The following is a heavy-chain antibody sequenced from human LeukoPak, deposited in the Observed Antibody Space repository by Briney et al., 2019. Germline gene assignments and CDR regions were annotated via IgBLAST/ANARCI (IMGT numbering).Heavy chain of an antibody. Sequence: SETLSLTCTVSSGSFRTYYWSWIRQPPGKGLEWIGYIFYNGGTSYNPSLKSRVTISVDTSNNQLSLKVNSVTAADTAMYYCVKSNSRYQPWTLDIWGRGTMVTVSS. CDR3: VKSNSRYQPWTLDI. V-gene: IGHV4-59*01. D-gene: IGHD2-2*01. J-gene: IGHJ3*02. CDR1: SGSFRTYY. CDR2: IFYNGGT.